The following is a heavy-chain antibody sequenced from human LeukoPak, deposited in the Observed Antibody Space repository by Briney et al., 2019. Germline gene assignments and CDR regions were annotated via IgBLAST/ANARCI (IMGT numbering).Heavy chain of an antibody. V-gene: IGHV5-51*01. J-gene: IGHJ4*02. D-gene: IGHD2-21*02. CDR1: GYSFTDYW. CDR2: IYPGDSDT. CDR3: ARGIVVVTATSSFDY. Sequence: GESLKISCKGSGYSFTDYWIGWVRQMPGKGLEWMGIIYPGDSDTRYSPSFQGQVTISADKSISTAYLQWSSLKASDTAMYYCARGIVVVTATSSFDYWGQGTLVTVSS.